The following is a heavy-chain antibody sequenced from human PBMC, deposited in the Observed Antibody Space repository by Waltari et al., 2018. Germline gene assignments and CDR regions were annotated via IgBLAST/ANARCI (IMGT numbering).Heavy chain of an antibody. Sequence: QVQLVESGGDLVKPGGSLRLSCEVYSLAFSDYYMSWIRQAPGKGLEWVSYISSGGTTKYYADSVRGRFIISRDNAKNTLYLQMNSLRVEDTAVYYCARDRGQSGYGEAYWGQGTLVTVSS. CDR2: ISSGGTTK. V-gene: IGHV3-11*01. J-gene: IGHJ4*02. D-gene: IGHD5-12*01. CDR3: ARDRGQSGYGEAY. CDR1: SLAFSDYY.